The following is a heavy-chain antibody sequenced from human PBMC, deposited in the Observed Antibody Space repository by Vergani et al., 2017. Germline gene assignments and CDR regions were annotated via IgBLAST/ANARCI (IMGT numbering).Heavy chain of an antibody. D-gene: IGHD2-8*01. CDR2: IYSGGSST. J-gene: IGHJ4*02. V-gene: IGHV3-23*03. CDR3: AKDRSATND. Sequence: EVQLVESGGGLVQPGGSLRLSCAASGFTFSSYWMSWVRQAPGKGLEWVSVIYSGGSSTYYADSVKGRFTISRDNSKNTLYLQMNSLRAEDTAVYYCAKDRSATNDWGQGTLVTVSS. CDR1: GFTFSSYW.